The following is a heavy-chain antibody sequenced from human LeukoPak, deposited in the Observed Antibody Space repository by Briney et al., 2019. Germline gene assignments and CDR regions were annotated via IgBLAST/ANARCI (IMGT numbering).Heavy chain of an antibody. CDR1: GGSISSSSYH. J-gene: IGHJ4*02. D-gene: IGHD6-19*01. V-gene: IGHV4-39*01. CDR2: IYYSGST. Sequence: PSETLSLTCTVSGGSISSSSYHWGWIRQPPGKGLEWIGSIYYSGSTYYNPSLKSRVTISVDTSKNQFSLKLSSVTAADTAVYYCARHPIAVAGPWLFDYWGQGTLVTVSS. CDR3: ARHPIAVAGPWLFDY.